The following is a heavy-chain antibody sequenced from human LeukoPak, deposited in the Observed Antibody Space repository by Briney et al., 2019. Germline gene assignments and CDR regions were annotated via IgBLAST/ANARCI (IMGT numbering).Heavy chain of an antibody. CDR2: IYSDGTT. V-gene: IGHV3-66*01. D-gene: IGHD4-17*01. Sequence: GGSLRLSCAASGFTVSSNYMSWVRQAPGKGLEWVSVIYSDGTTYYADSVKGRFTISRDNSKNTLYLQMNNLRAEDTAVYYCARETTAPYRHFDYWGRGTLVTVSS. J-gene: IGHJ4*02. CDR3: ARETTAPYRHFDY. CDR1: GFTVSSNY.